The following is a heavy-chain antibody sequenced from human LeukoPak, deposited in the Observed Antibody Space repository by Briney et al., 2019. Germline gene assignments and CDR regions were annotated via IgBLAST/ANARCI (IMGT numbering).Heavy chain of an antibody. CDR3: ARGRMPVPGEYVLQPPLW. CDR1: GGSFSGYY. CDR2: INHSGTT. D-gene: IGHD2-8*02. V-gene: IGHV4-34*01. J-gene: IGHJ4*02. Sequence: SETLSLTCAVYGGSFSGYYWSWIRQPPGKGLEWIGEINHSGTTNYNPSLKSRVTISVDTSKNQFSLRLSSVTAADTAMYYCARGRMPVPGEYVLQPPLWWGQGTLVTVSS.